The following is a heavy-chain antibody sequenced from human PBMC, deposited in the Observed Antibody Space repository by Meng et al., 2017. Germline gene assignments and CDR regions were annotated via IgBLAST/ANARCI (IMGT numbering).Heavy chain of an antibody. CDR2: IYTSGST. Sequence: SETLSLTCTVSGGSISSGSYYWSWIRQPAGKGLEWIGRIYTSGSTNYNPSLKSRVTISVDTSKNQFSLKLSSVTAADTAVYYCARALGYSSGWYGLDYWGQGTRVTGYS. CDR3: ARALGYSSGWYGLDY. V-gene: IGHV4-61*02. CDR1: GGSISSGSYY. D-gene: IGHD6-19*01. J-gene: IGHJ4*02.